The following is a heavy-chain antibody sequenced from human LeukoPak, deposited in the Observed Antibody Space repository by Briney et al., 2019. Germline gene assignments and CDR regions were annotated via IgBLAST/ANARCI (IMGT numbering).Heavy chain of an antibody. CDR1: GYTFTSYG. CDR3: ARDGSDLPAAIPDAFDI. J-gene: IGHJ3*02. Sequence: ASVKVSCKASGYTFTSYGISWVRQAPGQGLEWMGWISAYNGNTNYAQKLQGRVTMTTDTSTSTAYMELRSLRSDDTAVYYCARDGSDLPAAIPDAFDIWGQGTMVTVSS. D-gene: IGHD2-2*02. CDR2: ISAYNGNT. V-gene: IGHV1-18*01.